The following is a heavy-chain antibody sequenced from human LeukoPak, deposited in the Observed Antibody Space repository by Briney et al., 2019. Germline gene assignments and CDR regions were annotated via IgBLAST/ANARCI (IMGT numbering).Heavy chain of an antibody. V-gene: IGHV4-59*01. Sequence: PSETLSLTCTVSGGSISSYYWSWIRQPPGKGLEWIGYIYYSGSTNYNPSLKSRVTISVDTSKNQFSLKLSSVTAADTAVYYCAGSGSYAYFDYWGQGTLVTVSS. D-gene: IGHD1-26*01. CDR2: IYYSGST. J-gene: IGHJ4*02. CDR1: GGSISSYY. CDR3: AGSGSYAYFDY.